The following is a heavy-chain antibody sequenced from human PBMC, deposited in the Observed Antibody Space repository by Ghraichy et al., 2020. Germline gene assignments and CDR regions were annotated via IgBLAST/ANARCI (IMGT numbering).Heavy chain of an antibody. CDR3: ARSPWGFWMDV. V-gene: IGHV2-70*11. D-gene: IGHD7-27*01. CDR1: GFSLSTSGMC. Sequence: QTLSLTCTFSGFSLSTSGMCVSWIRQPPGKALEWLARIDWDDDKYYSTSLKTRLTISKDTSKNQVVLTMTNMDPVDTATYYCARSPWGFWMDVWGQGTTVTVSS. J-gene: IGHJ6*02. CDR2: IDWDDDK.